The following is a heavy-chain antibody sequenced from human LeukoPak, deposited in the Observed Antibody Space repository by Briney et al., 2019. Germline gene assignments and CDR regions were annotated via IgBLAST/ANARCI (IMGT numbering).Heavy chain of an antibody. D-gene: IGHD1-26*01. CDR1: GFTFSSYA. V-gene: IGHV3-30-3*01. J-gene: IGHJ4*02. CDR3: ARRGGSYYFDY. CDR2: ISYDGSNK. Sequence: GGSLRLSCAASGFTFSSYAMHWVRQAPGKGLEWVAVISYDGSNKYYADSVKGRFTISRDNSKNTLYLQMNSLRAEDTAVYYCARRGGSYYFDYWGQGTLVTVSS.